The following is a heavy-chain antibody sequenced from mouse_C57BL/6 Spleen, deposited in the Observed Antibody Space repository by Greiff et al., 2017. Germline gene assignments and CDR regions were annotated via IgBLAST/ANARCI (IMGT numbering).Heavy chain of an antibody. CDR3: ARSRLGQGDGIDY. Sequence: VQLQQSGPELVKPGASVKLSCKASGYAFSSSWMHWVKQRPGQGLEWIGHIYPGDGDTNYNQKFKGKDTLTADKSSSTAYMQLSSLTSEDSAVYFCARSRLGQGDGIDYWGQGTSVTVSS. D-gene: IGHD2-14*01. CDR1: GYAFSSSW. V-gene: IGHV1-82*01. J-gene: IGHJ4*01. CDR2: IYPGDGDT.